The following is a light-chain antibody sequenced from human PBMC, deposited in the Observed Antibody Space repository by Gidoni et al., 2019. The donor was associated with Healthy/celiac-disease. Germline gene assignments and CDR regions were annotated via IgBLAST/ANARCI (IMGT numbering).Light chain of an antibody. V-gene: IGLV1-44*01. CDR1: SSNIGSNT. Sequence: QSVLTQPPSSSGTTGQRVTISCSGSSSNIGSNTVNWYQQPPGTAPKPLIYSNNQRPPGVPDRFSGSKSGTSASLAISGLQYEDEADYYCAAWDDSLNGPVFGGGTKL. J-gene: IGLJ3*02. CDR3: AAWDDSLNGPV. CDR2: SNN.